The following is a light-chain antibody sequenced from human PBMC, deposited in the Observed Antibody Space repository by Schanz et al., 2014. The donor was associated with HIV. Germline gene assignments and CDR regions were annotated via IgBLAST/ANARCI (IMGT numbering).Light chain of an antibody. CDR1: SSNIGSNT. CDR3: QSYDSSLSGYVV. J-gene: IGLJ2*01. V-gene: IGLV1-44*01. Sequence: QSVVTQPPSASGTPGQRVTISCSGSSSNIGSNTVNWYQHLPGSAPQLLIYSDNQRPSRVPDRFFGSKSGTSASLAITGCQAEDEADYYCQSYDSSLSGYVVFGGGTKLTVL. CDR2: SDN.